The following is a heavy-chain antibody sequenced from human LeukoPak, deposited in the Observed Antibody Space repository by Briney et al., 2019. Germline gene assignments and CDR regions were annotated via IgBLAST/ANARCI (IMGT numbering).Heavy chain of an antibody. Sequence: PGESLRLSCAASGFASGFIFYNYAMTWVRQAPGKGLEWVSSISGSGGDTYYADFVKGRFTVSRNNSEDTLFLRMSSLRAEDTAMYYCAILPIVTVPAAKQNLDRWGHGTLVTVSS. CDR2: ISGSGGDT. CDR3: AILPIVTVPAAKQNLDR. CDR1: GFIFYNYA. V-gene: IGHV3-23*01. J-gene: IGHJ5*02. D-gene: IGHD2-2*01.